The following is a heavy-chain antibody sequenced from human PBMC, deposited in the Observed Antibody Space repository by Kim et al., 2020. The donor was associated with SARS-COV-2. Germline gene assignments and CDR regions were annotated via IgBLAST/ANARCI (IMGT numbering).Heavy chain of an antibody. V-gene: IGHV3-74*01. D-gene: IGHD1-26*01. CDR3: ARGASFAFDI. Sequence: ADSVKDRFTISRDNAKNTLYLQMNSLRVDDTAVYYCARGASFAFDIWGQGTTVSV. J-gene: IGHJ3*02.